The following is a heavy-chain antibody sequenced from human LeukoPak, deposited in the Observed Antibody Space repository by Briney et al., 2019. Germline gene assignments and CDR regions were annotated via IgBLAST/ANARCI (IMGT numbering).Heavy chain of an antibody. J-gene: IGHJ4*02. CDR1: GFTFSSFW. CDR2: IDQDGSVR. CDR3: ARDPGSSSFDY. Sequence: GGSLRLSCVASGFTFSSFWMSWVRQAPGEGLEYVANIDQDGSVRNYVDSVKGRFIISRDNAKNSLYLQMDSLRAEDTAVYFCARDPGSSSFDYWGLGTPVTVSS. D-gene: IGHD6-13*01. V-gene: IGHV3-7*01.